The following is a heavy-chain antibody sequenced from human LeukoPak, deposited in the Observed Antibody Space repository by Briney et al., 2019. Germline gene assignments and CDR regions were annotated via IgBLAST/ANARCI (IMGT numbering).Heavy chain of an antibody. J-gene: IGHJ4*02. Sequence: KSSETLSLTCTVSGGSIGSGRYYWAWIRQPPGKGLEWIGSIYNSWSTSYNPSLKSRVTMSVDTSKNQFSLRLSSVTAADTDVYYCARNITSVIPAGYFDYWGQGTLVTVSS. CDR3: ARNITSVIPAGYFDY. CDR1: GGSIGSGRYY. V-gene: IGHV4-39*01. D-gene: IGHD2-2*01. CDR2: IYNSWST.